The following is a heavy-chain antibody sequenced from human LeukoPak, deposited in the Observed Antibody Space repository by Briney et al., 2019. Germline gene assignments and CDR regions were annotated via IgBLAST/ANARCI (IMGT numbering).Heavy chain of an antibody. CDR3: AKEQTMCPGIATY. CDR2: ISGRGGST. Sequence: GGSLRLSCAASGVTFRNSDMHWGRQAPRKGRGWGSAISGRGGSTSYEDSVKGRFTTSRDNTKKTLYLQLNSLRAADTAVYYCAKEQTMCPGIATYWGQGTLVTVYS. V-gene: IGHV3-23*01. J-gene: IGHJ4*02. CDR1: GVTFRNSD. D-gene: IGHD6-13*01.